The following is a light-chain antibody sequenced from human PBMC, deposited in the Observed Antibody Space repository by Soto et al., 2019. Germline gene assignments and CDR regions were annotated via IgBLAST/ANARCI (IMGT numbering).Light chain of an antibody. CDR1: QSVSSY. J-gene: IGKJ4*01. CDR3: PQRSNWPLT. Sequence: EIVLTQSPATLSFSPGERATLSCRASQSVSSYLAWYQQKPGQAPRLLIYDASNRATGIPARFSGSGSGTDFTLTISSLEPEDFAVYYCPQRSNWPLTFGGGTKVEIK. V-gene: IGKV3-11*01. CDR2: DAS.